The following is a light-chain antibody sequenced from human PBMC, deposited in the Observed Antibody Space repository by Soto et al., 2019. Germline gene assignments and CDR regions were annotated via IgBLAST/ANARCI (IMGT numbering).Light chain of an antibody. CDR3: MQGTHWPYS. J-gene: IGKJ2*01. V-gene: IGKV2-30*02. CDR1: QSLVHSDGNTY. CDR2: RVS. Sequence: DVVMTQSPLSLPVTLGQPASISCRSSQSLVHSDGNTYLCWYQQSPGQSPRRLISRVSNRDSGVPDRFSGSGSGTDFTLKISRVEAEDVGVYYCMQGTHWPYSFDQGTKLEIK.